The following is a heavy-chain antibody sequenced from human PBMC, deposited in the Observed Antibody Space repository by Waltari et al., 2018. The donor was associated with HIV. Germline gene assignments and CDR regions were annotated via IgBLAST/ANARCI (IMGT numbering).Heavy chain of an antibody. Sequence: QVQLVESGGGVVQPGRSLRLSWSASGFTVSTYGMFWFPQAPGKGLEWVAVIWYDGSNTYYTDSVKGRFTISRDNSKNTLYLQMYSLRAEDTAVYYCARDVQGYCGGERCFYGMDVWGQGTTVTVSS. D-gene: IGHD2-21*01. V-gene: IGHV3-33*01. J-gene: IGHJ6*02. CDR2: IWYDGSNT. CDR1: GFTVSTYG. CDR3: ARDVQGYCGGERCFYGMDV.